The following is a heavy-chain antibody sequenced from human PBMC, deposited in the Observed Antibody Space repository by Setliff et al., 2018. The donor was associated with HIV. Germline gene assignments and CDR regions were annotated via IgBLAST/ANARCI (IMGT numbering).Heavy chain of an antibody. CDR1: GFTFTSYG. D-gene: IGHD3-16*01. CDR2: IWYDESYK. Sequence: GGSLRLSCAVSGFTFTSYGMHWVRQAPGKGLEWVAVIWYDESYKHYEDSVTGRFTISRDNSKNTLYLQMNSLRAEDTAVYYCARDSMMGRGEYYFDYWGQGTLVTVSS. J-gene: IGHJ4*02. CDR3: ARDSMMGRGEYYFDY. V-gene: IGHV3-33*01.